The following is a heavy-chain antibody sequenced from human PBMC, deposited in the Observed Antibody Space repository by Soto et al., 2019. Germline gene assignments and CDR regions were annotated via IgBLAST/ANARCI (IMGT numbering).Heavy chain of an antibody. CDR1: GYTFTGYY. D-gene: IGHD3-10*01. CDR2: INPNSGDT. V-gene: IGHV1-2*02. Sequence: SVKVSCKASGYTFTGYYVHWLRQSAGQGLEWMGWINPNSGDTNYAQKFQGRVTMTRDTSISTAYMELSRLRSNDTAVYYCSREMVRGIRYYYGMDVWGQGTTVTVSS. CDR3: SREMVRGIRYYYGMDV. J-gene: IGHJ6*02.